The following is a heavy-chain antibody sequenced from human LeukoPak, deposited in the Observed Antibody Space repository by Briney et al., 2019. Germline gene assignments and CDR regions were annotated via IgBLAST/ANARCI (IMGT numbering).Heavy chain of an antibody. CDR2: INSDGSST. CDR3: ARVSGLDAFDI. J-gene: IGHJ3*02. V-gene: IGHV3-74*01. D-gene: IGHD3-10*01. Sequence: GGSLRLSCAASGFTFSSYWMHWVRQAPGKGLVWVSRINSDGSSTSYADSVKGRLTISRDNAKNTLYLQMNSLRAEDTAVYYCARVSGLDAFDIWGQGTMVTVSS. CDR1: GFTFSSYW.